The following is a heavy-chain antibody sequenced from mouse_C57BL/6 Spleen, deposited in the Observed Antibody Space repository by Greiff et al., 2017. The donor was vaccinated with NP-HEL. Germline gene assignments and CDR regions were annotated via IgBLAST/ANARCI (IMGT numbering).Heavy chain of an antibody. J-gene: IGHJ4*01. CDR1: GYTFTSYW. D-gene: IGHD2-5*01. V-gene: IGHV1-69*01. CDR3: ARRSNYEGDAMDY. Sequence: VQLQQPGAELVMPGASVKLSCKASGYTFTSYWMHWVKQRPGQGLEWIGEIDPSDSYTNYNQKFKGKSTLTADKSSSTAYMQLSSLTSEDSAVYYCARRSNYEGDAMDYWGQGTSVTVSS. CDR2: IDPSDSYT.